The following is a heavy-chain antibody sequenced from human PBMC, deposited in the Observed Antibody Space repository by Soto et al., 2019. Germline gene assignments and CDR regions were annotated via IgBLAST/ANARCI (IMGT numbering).Heavy chain of an antibody. V-gene: IGHV1-18*01. CDR3: ACDRSPSMGYYGMDV. CDR1: GSTFISHG. CDR2: ISGKNGNT. Sequence: QFQLVQSGAEVKNPGASVKVSCKASGSTFISHGINWVRQAPGQGLEWMGGISGKNGNTNYAEAFQGRVTMTTDASTSTAYMEFRGLRPDDTAVYYCACDRSPSMGYYGMDVWGQGTTVTVSS. J-gene: IGHJ6*02.